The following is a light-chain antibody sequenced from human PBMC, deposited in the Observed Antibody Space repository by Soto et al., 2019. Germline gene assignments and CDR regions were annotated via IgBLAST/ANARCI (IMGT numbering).Light chain of an antibody. Sequence: QSALTQPASVSGSPGQSITISCTGTSSDVGNYNLVSWYQQHPGKAPKLMIYEGSKRPSGVSNRFSASKSGNTASLTISGLQAEDEADYYCCSYAGSSTYYVFGTRTKVTVL. CDR1: SSDVGNYNL. CDR3: CSYAGSSTYYV. CDR2: EGS. V-gene: IGLV2-23*01. J-gene: IGLJ1*01.